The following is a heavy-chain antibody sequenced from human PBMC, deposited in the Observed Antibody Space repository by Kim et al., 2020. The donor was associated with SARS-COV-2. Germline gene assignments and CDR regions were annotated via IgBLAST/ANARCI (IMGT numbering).Heavy chain of an antibody. J-gene: IGHJ4*02. CDR1: SGSISSTSYQ. Sequence: SETLSLTCTVSSGSISSTSYQWGWIRQPPGKGLEWIGSIYYSGNTYYNPSLKSRVTISEDTSKNQFSLKLRSVTAADTAVYYCARRLAKFYSSSWQGVFDYWGQGTLVTVSS. V-gene: IGHV4-39*01. D-gene: IGHD6-13*01. CDR3: ARRLAKFYSSSWQGVFDY. CDR2: IYYSGNT.